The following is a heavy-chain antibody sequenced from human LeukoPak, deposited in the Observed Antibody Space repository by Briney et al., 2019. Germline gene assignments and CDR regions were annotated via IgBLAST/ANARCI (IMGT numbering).Heavy chain of an antibody. Sequence: ASVKVSCKASGYTFGTHWMHWVRQAPGQGLEWMGIINPSGDFRSYAQKFQGRVTVTRDMSTRTVYMELSDLEPEDTAVYYCARDYSGEWEQLTGWWFDPWGQGTLVTVSS. J-gene: IGHJ5*02. CDR1: GYTFGTHW. CDR3: ARDYSGEWEQLTGWWFDP. D-gene: IGHD1-26*01. V-gene: IGHV1-46*01. CDR2: INPSGDFR.